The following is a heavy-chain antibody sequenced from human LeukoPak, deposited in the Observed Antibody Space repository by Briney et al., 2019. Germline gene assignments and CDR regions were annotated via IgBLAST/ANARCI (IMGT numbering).Heavy chain of an antibody. CDR3: AKGLGVASLIVDALDM. CDR2: ITWNSGSV. V-gene: IGHV3-9*03. CDR1: GFTFHDYA. J-gene: IGHJ3*02. D-gene: IGHD3/OR15-3a*01. Sequence: GGSLRLSCAACGFTFHDYAMHWVRQVPGKGLEWVSGITWNSGSVLYADSVRGRFTISRDNAKNSLYLQMNSLRPEDMAFYYCAKGLGVASLIVDALDMWGQGTMVTV.